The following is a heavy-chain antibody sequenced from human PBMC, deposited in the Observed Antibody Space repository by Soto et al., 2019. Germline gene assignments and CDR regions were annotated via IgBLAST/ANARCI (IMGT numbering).Heavy chain of an antibody. V-gene: IGHV3-30-3*01. CDR3: ARDQHSSGWSIMDV. CDR1: GFTFSSYA. CDR2: ISYDGSNK. D-gene: IGHD6-19*01. Sequence: QVQLVESGGGVVQPGRSLRLSCAASGFTFSSYAMHWVRQAPGKGLEWVAVISYDGSNKYYADSVKGRFTISRDNSKNTQYLQMNSLRAEDTAVDYCARDQHSSGWSIMDVWGQGTTVTVSS. J-gene: IGHJ6*02.